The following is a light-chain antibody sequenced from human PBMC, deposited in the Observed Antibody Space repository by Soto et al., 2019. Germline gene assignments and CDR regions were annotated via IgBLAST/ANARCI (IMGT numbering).Light chain of an antibody. J-gene: IGKJ1*01. V-gene: IGKV3-20*01. CDR2: AAS. Sequence: EIVFTQSPGTLSLSPGERATLSCRASQSVGSSYLVWHQQKPGQAPRLLIYAASRRATGIPDRFSGSGSGTDFTLTISXLEPEDFALYYCQQYHNLWTFGQGTKVDIK. CDR3: QQYHNLWT. CDR1: QSVGSSY.